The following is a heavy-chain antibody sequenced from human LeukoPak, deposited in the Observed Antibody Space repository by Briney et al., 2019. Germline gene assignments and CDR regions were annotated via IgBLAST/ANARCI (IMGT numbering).Heavy chain of an antibody. D-gene: IGHD3-22*01. CDR1: GFTFSTYD. J-gene: IGHJ4*02. CDR2: ISYDGSNK. Sequence: GGSLRLSCTASGFTFSTYDMSWVRQAPGKGLEWVAVISYDGSNKYYADSVKGRFTISRDNSKNTLYLQMNSLRAEDTAVYYCARDIQYDSSGYYPDYWGQGTLVTVSS. CDR3: ARDIQYDSSGYYPDY. V-gene: IGHV3-30-3*01.